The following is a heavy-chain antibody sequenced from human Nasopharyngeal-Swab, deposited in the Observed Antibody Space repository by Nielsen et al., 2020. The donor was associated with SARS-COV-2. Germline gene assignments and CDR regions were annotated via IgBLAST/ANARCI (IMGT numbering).Heavy chain of an antibody. D-gene: IGHD2-21*01. J-gene: IGHJ4*02. CDR3: AREAYLKPFDY. CDR1: GGSISSGNYY. V-gene: IGHV4-61*02. Sequence: SETLSLTCTVSGGSISSGNYYWSWIRQPAGKGLEWIGRIYTSGSTNYNPSLKSRVTISVDTSKNQFSLKLSSVTAADTAVYYCAREAYLKPFDYWGQGTLVTVSS. CDR2: IYTSGST.